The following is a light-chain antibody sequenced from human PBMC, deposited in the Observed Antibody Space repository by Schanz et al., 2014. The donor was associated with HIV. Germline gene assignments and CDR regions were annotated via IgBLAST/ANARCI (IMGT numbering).Light chain of an antibody. V-gene: IGKV3D-15*01. CDR1: QSVKSN. Sequence: EIVLTQSPGTLSLSPGERGTLSCRASQSVKSNFIGWYQQKPGQAPRLLIFGASNRATGIPDRFSGGVSGTEFTLTISSLQSEDFAVYYCLQHNNWPWTFGQGTKVEIK. CDR3: LQHNNWPWT. J-gene: IGKJ1*01. CDR2: GAS.